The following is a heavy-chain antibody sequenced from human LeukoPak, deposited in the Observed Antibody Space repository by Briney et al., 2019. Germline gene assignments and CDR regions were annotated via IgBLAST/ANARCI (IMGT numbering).Heavy chain of an antibody. D-gene: IGHD3-3*01. Sequence: SQTLSLTCTVSGGSISSGSYYWSWIRQPAGKGLEWIGRIYTSGSTNYNPSLKSRVTISVDTSKNQFSLKLSSVTAADTAVYCCARGRFLEWLSILDYFDYWGQGTLVTVSS. CDR1: GGSISSGSYY. V-gene: IGHV4-61*02. J-gene: IGHJ4*02. CDR3: ARGRFLEWLSILDYFDY. CDR2: IYTSGST.